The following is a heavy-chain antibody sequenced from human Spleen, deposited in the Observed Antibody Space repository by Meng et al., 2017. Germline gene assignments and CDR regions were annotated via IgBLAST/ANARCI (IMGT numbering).Heavy chain of an antibody. D-gene: IGHD1-26*01. J-gene: IGHJ4*02. Sequence: GGSLRLSCAASGFTFSSYEMNWVRQAPGKGLEWVSYISSSGSTIYYADSVKGRFTISRDNAKNLMYLQMNSLRAEDTAVYYCARLGWELLYWGQGTLVTVSS. CDR1: GFTFSSYE. CDR3: ARLGWELLY. V-gene: IGHV3-48*03. CDR2: ISSSGSTI.